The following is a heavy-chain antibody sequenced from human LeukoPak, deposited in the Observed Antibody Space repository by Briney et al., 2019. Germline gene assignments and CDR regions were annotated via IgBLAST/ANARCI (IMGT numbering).Heavy chain of an antibody. CDR3: ARTCSSTSCYQRFEDY. CDR2: IYYDGST. Sequence: PSETLSLTCSVSGDSISRSSYYWGWIRQPPGEGLEWIGTIYYDGSTYHNPSLKSRVTISVDRSKNQFSLKLSSVTAADTAVYYCARTCSSTSCYQRFEDYWGQGTLVTVSS. CDR1: GDSISRSSYY. J-gene: IGHJ4*02. D-gene: IGHD2-2*01. V-gene: IGHV4-39*07.